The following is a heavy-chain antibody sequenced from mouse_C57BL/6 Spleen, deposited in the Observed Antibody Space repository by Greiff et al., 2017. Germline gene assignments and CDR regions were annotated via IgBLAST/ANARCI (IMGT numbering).Heavy chain of an antibody. CDR2: IYPGSGST. V-gene: IGHV1-55*01. CDR1: GYTFTSYW. Sequence: QVQLQQSGAELVKPGASVKMSCKASGYTFTSYWITWVKQRPGQGLEWIGDIYPGSGSTNYNDKFKSKATLTGDTSSSTAYMQLSSLTSEDSAVYYCARRGFTTRSFFDYWGQGTTLTVSS. D-gene: IGHD1-1*01. J-gene: IGHJ2*01. CDR3: ARRGFTTRSFFDY.